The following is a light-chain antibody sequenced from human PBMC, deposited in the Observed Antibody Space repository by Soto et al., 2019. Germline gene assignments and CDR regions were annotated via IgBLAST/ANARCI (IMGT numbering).Light chain of an antibody. CDR1: QSVSSSY. V-gene: IGKV3-20*01. CDR3: QQYGSSRT. J-gene: IGKJ1*01. Sequence: EIVLTQSPGTLSLSPGERATLSCRASQSVSSSYLAWYQQKPGQAPRLLISGASSRATGIPDRFSGSGSGTDFTLTISRLEPEYFAVYYCQQYGSSRTFGQGTKVEIK. CDR2: GAS.